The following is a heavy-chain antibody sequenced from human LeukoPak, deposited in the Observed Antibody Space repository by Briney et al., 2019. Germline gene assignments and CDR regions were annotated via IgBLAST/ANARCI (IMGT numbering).Heavy chain of an antibody. V-gene: IGHV1-18*01. Sequence: ASVTVSCKASGYTLTSYGISWVRQAPGQGLEWMGWISAFNGNTNYAQKLQGRVTMTTDTSTSTAYMERRSLRSDDTAVYYWARDAVVVVAATQDYYYYCMDVWGQGTTVTVS. J-gene: IGHJ6*02. CDR2: ISAFNGNT. CDR1: GYTLTSYG. CDR3: ARDAVVVVAATQDYYYYCMDV. D-gene: IGHD2-15*01.